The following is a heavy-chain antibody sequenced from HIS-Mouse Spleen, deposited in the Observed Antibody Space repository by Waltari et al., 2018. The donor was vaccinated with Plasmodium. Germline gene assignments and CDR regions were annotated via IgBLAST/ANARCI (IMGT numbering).Heavy chain of an antibody. CDR1: GYTFTGYY. J-gene: IGHJ1*01. Sequence: QVQLVQSGAEVKKPGASVKVSCKASGYTFTGYYMHWVRQATGQGLEWMGWINPNSGGTNYAQKFQGRVTMTRDTSISTAYMGLSRLRSDDTAVYYCARVLGYKAAAGTFVEYFQHWGQGTLVTVSS. D-gene: IGHD6-13*01. CDR3: ARVLGYKAAAGTFVEYFQH. V-gene: IGHV1-2*02. CDR2: INPNSGGT.